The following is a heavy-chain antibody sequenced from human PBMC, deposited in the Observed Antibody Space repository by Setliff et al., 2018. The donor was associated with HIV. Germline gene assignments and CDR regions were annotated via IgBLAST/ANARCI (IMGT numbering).Heavy chain of an antibody. V-gene: IGHV3-33*01. Sequence: GGSLRLSCAASGFTFSSFGMHWVRQAPGKGLEWVAVIWYDGSNKYYAGSVKGRFTISRDNSKNTLYLQMNSLRAEDTAVYYCARYNYGYRWYLDLWGRGTLVTVSS. D-gene: IGHD5-18*01. CDR1: GFTFSSFG. J-gene: IGHJ2*01. CDR3: ARYNYGYRWYLDL. CDR2: IWYDGSNK.